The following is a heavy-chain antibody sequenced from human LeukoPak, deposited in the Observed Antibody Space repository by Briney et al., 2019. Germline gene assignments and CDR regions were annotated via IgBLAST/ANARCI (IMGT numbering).Heavy chain of an antibody. V-gene: IGHV1-2*02. J-gene: IGHJ6*03. D-gene: IGHD1-26*01. CDR3: ARALAWGGSSYSYYYMDV. CDR1: GYTFTAYY. Sequence: ASVKVSCTTSGYTFTAYYIHWVRQAPGQGLEWMGWINPNSGGTKYAQNFQGRVTMTSDTSTSTAYMELSSLRSDDTAIFYCARALAWGGSSYSYYYMDVWDKGTTVTVSS. CDR2: INPNSGGT.